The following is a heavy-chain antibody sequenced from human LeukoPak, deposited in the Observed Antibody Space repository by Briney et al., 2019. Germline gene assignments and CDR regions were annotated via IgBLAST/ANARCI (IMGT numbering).Heavy chain of an antibody. Sequence: SETLSLTCAVYGGSFSGYYWSWIRQPPGKGLEWIGEINHSGSTNYNPSLKSRVTISVDTSKNQFSLKLSFVTAADTAVYYCARGRSYYDFWKYYFDYWGQGTLVTVSS. CDR3: ARGRSYYDFWKYYFDY. CDR2: INHSGST. CDR1: GGSFSGYY. V-gene: IGHV4-34*01. D-gene: IGHD3-3*01. J-gene: IGHJ4*02.